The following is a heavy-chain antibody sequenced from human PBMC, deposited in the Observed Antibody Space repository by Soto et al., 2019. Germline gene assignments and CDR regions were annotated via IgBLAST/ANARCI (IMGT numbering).Heavy chain of an antibody. CDR1: GYKFINHY. CDR3: ARDSSASATSDAFDN. J-gene: IGHJ4*02. V-gene: IGHV1-46*01. CDR2: INPNGGGT. Sequence: QVQLVQSGAEVKKTGASVKVSCKASGYKFINHYINWVRQAPGVGLEWMGIINPNGGGTDYAQKFQYRFTQTSGTYMTTVPMNLSILTSKVTAAYFCARDSSASATSDAFDNWGKGTLVSVSS. D-gene: IGHD6-25*01.